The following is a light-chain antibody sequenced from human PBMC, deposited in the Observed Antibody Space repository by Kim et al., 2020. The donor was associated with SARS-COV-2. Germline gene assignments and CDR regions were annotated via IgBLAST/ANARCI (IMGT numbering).Light chain of an antibody. V-gene: IGKV3-20*01. Sequence: EIVLTQSPGTLSLSPGERAILSCRASQSVTSTFFAWYQQKPGQASRLLISGVSSRATGIPDRFSGSGSGTDFTLTISRLEPEDLAVYYCQQYGSSPLTFGGGTKVDIK. CDR2: GVS. J-gene: IGKJ4*01. CDR1: QSVTSTF. CDR3: QQYGSSPLT.